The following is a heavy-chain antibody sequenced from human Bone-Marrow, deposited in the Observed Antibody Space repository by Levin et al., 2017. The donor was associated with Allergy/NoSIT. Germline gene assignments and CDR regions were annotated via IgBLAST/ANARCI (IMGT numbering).Heavy chain of an antibody. V-gene: IGHV1-69*02. D-gene: IGHD3-9*01. Sequence: SVKVSCKASGGTFSSYTISWVRQAPGQGLEWMGRIIPILGIANYAQKFQGRVTITADKSTSTAYMELSSLRSEDTAVYYCARGAFSYDILTGYSKYYYYMDVWGKGTTVTVSS. J-gene: IGHJ6*03. CDR3: ARGAFSYDILTGYSKYYYYMDV. CDR1: GGTFSSYT. CDR2: IIPILGIA.